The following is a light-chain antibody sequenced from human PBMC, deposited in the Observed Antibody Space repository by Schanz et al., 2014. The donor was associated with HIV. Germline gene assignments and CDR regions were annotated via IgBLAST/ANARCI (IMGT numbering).Light chain of an antibody. CDR3: QQYTPYSHT. J-gene: IGKJ2*01. CDR2: EAS. Sequence: DIQMTQFPSTLSASVGDRVTITCRASQSIGDSLAWFQQKPGRAPQLLIYEASTLKSGVPLRFTGSGSGTEFALTISSLQPDDFATYYCQQYTPYSHTFGQGTTLEI. V-gene: IGKV1-5*03. CDR1: QSIGDS.